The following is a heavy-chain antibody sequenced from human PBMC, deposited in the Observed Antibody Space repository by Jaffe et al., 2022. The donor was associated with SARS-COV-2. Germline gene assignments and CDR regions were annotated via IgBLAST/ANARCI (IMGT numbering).Heavy chain of an antibody. D-gene: IGHD5-18*01. J-gene: IGHJ4*02. CDR3: ARDIGYSYGLSG. V-gene: IGHV1-69*08. Sequence: QVQLVQSGAEVKKPGSSVKVSCKASGGTFSSYTISWVRQAPGQGLEWMGRIIPILGIANYAQKFQGRVTITADKSTSTAYMELSSLRSEDTAVYYCARDIGYSYGLSGWGQGTLVTVSS. CDR2: IIPILGIA. CDR1: GGTFSSYT.